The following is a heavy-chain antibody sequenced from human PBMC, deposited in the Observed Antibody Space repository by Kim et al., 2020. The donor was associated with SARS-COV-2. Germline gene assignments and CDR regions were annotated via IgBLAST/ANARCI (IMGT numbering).Heavy chain of an antibody. CDR3: ARDGRMIFHYYMDV. CDR2: ISSSGSTI. Sequence: GGSLRLSCAASGFTFSSYEMNWVRQAPGKGLEWVSYISSSGSTIYYADSVKGRFTISRDNAKNSLYLQMNSLSAEDTAVYYCARDGRMIFHYYMDVWGKRTTVTVSS. D-gene: IGHD2-15*01. CDR1: GFTFSSYE. J-gene: IGHJ6*03. V-gene: IGHV3-48*03.